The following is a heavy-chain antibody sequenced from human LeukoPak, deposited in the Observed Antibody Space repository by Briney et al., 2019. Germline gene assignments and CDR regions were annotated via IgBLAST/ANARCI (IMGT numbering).Heavy chain of an antibody. J-gene: IGHJ1*01. V-gene: IGHV3-64*01. Sequence: PGGSLRLSCAASGLTFSSYAMHWVRHAPGKGLEYVSAISSNGGSTYYANSVKGRFTISRDNSKNTLYLQMGSLRAEDMAVYYCASSMVTRYAEYFQHWGQGTLVTVSS. CDR2: ISSNGGST. CDR3: ASSMVTRYAEYFQH. CDR1: GLTFSSYA. D-gene: IGHD5-18*01.